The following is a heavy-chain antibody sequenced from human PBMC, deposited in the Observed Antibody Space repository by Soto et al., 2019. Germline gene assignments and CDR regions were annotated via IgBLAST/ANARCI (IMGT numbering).Heavy chain of an antibody. CDR3: AREVNSSPARGPNWFDP. Sequence: QVQLQESGPGLVQPSGTLSLTCAVSGDSINNSHWWSWVRQTPGKGLEWIGETYHSGTTNYNPSLKTRVTISIAKSKNQFSLKMNSVTAAAPAVYYCAREVNSSPARGPNWFDPWGQGTLVTVSS. J-gene: IGHJ5*02. D-gene: IGHD6-13*01. CDR1: GDSINNSHW. CDR2: TYHSGTT. V-gene: IGHV4-4*02.